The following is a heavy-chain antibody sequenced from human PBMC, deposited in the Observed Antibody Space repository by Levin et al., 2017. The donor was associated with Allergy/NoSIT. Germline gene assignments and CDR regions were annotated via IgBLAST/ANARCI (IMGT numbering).Heavy chain of an antibody. CDR3: ARGGHVQLWFLDY. CDR1: GGSFSGYY. D-gene: IGHD5-18*01. Sequence: GSLRLSCAVYGGSFSGYYWSWIRQPPGKGLEWIGEINHSGSTNYNPSLKSRVSISVDTSKNQFSLKLSSVTAADTAVYYCARGGHVQLWFLDYWGQGTLVTVSS. V-gene: IGHV4-34*01. CDR2: INHSGST. J-gene: IGHJ4*02.